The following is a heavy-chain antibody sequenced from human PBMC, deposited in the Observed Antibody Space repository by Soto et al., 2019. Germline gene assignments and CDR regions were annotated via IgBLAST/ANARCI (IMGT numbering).Heavy chain of an antibody. CDR2: IYYSGST. Sequence: SETLSLTCTVSGGSISSGDYYWSWIRQPPGKGLEWIGYIYYSGSTYYNPSLKSRVTIPVDTSKNQFSLKLSSVTAADTAVYYCAREGITMVRGVRWVTIDYWGQGTLVTVSS. CDR3: AREGITMVRGVRWVTIDY. V-gene: IGHV4-30-4*01. D-gene: IGHD3-10*01. J-gene: IGHJ4*02. CDR1: GGSISSGDYY.